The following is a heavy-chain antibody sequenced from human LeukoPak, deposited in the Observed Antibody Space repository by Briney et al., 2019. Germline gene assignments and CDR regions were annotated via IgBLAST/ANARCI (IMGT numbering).Heavy chain of an antibody. D-gene: IGHD3-22*01. CDR3: ASISHDSSGPPPPNAFDI. Sequence: SETLSLTCAVYGGSFSGYYWSWIRQPPGEGLEWIGEINHSGSTTYNTSLKSRVTISVDTSKNQFSLKRSSVTAADTAVYYCASISHDSSGPPPPNAFDIWGQGTMVTVSS. J-gene: IGHJ3*02. V-gene: IGHV4-34*01. CDR1: GGSFSGYY. CDR2: INHSGST.